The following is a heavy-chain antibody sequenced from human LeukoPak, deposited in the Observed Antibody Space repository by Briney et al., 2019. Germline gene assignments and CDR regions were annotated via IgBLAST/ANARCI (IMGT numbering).Heavy chain of an antibody. CDR3: ARGTYYDFWSGYGCYYFDY. Sequence: SETLSLTCTVSGGSISSYYWSWIRQPPGKGLEWIGYIYYSGSTNYNPSLKSRVTISVDTSKNQFSLKLSSVTAADTAVYYCARGTYYDFWSGYGCYYFDYWGQGTLVTVSS. V-gene: IGHV4-59*01. CDR1: GGSISSYY. CDR2: IYYSGST. J-gene: IGHJ4*02. D-gene: IGHD3-3*01.